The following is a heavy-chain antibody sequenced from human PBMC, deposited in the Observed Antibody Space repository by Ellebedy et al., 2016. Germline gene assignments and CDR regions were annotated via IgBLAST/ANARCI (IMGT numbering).Heavy chain of an antibody. V-gene: IGHV5-51*01. J-gene: IGHJ4*02. Sequence: GESLKISCKGSGYSFPTYWIAWVRQMPGKGLEWMGIIYPDDSDTRYRPSFEGQVTISADKSISTADLQWSSLKASDTAMYYCARGRGSSWYNYFDYWGQGTLVTVSS. CDR2: IYPDDSDT. D-gene: IGHD6-13*01. CDR3: ARGRGSSWYNYFDY. CDR1: GYSFPTYW.